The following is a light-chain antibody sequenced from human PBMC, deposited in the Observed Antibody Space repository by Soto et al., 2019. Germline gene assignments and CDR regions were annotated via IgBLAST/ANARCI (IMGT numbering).Light chain of an antibody. J-gene: IGLJ3*02. V-gene: IGLV1-44*01. CDR2: RND. CDR1: SSNIGSNA. CDR3: AAWDDAPYRWV. Sequence: QSVLTQPPSASGTPGQTVTISCSGSSSNIGSNAVHWYQQVPGTAPKLLIYRNDQRPSGVPDRFSGSRSGAAASLVISGLQYEDEADYYCAAWDDAPYRWVFGGGTKVTVL.